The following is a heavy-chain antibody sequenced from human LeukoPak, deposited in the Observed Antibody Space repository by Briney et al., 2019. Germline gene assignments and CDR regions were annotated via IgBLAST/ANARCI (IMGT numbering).Heavy chain of an antibody. CDR2: INYSGST. J-gene: IGHJ6*03. CDR1: GGSLRSSSYY. V-gene: IGHV4-39*01. CDR3: ARLRLGAAANGVDYFYYMDV. D-gene: IGHD2-8*01. Sequence: SETLSPTCTVSGGSLRSSSYYWGWIRQPPGKGLEWIGSINYSGSTYYNPSLKSRVTISVDTSKNQVSLKLTSVTAADTAVYYCARLRLGAAANGVDYFYYMDVWGKGTTVTVSS.